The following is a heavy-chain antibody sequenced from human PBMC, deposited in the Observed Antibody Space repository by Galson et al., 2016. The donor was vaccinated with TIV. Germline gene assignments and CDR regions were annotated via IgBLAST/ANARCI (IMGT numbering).Heavy chain of an antibody. CDR2: INPIFGTA. D-gene: IGHD3-10*01. J-gene: IGHJ4*02. CDR1: GGTFSNFV. CDR3: ARGRGYYFGSGSSYFDY. Sequence: SVKVSCKASGGTFSNFVISWVRQAPGQGLEWMGSINPIFGTANYAQKFQGRVTITAETSTSTIYMELSSLRSEDTAVYYCARGRGYYFGSGSSYFDYRGQGSLVTVSS. V-gene: IGHV1-69*06.